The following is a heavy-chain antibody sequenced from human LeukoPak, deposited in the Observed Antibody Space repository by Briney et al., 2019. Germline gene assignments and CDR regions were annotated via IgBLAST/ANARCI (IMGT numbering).Heavy chain of an antibody. V-gene: IGHV4-59*11. D-gene: IGHD6-13*01. CDR1: GDSFSSHY. Sequence: SETLSLTCTVSGDSFSSHYWSWVRQPPGKGLEWIGYIAHNGRTNYTPSLKSRVTMSIDTSKNQFSLKLYSLTAADAAVYYCAGDRHSSSLFDYWGQGTLVTVSS. J-gene: IGHJ4*02. CDR2: IAHNGRT. CDR3: AGDRHSSSLFDY.